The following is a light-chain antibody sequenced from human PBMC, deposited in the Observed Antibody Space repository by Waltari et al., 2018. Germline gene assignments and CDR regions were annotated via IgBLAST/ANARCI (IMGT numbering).Light chain of an antibody. Sequence: QSALTQPASVSGTPGQSITISCTGTNSDVGNYNLVSWYQHHPGEAPKLMICEVIKRPSGVATRFSGSKSGNTASLTIAVLQAEDEAYYYCCSYAGSGTYVFGTGTKVTVL. J-gene: IGLJ1*01. CDR2: EVI. CDR3: CSYAGSGTYV. CDR1: NSDVGNYNL. V-gene: IGLV2-23*02.